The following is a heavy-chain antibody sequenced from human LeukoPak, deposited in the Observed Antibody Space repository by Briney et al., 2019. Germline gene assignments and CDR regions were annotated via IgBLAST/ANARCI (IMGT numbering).Heavy chain of an antibody. D-gene: IGHD3-10*01. CDR2: ISYDGSNK. Sequence: GGSLRLSCAASGFTFSSYAMHWVRQAPGKGLEWVAVISYDGSNKYYADSVKGRFTISRDNSKNTLYLQMNSLRAEDTAVYYCAKGAGDWYFDLWGRGTLVTVSS. CDR3: AKGAGDWYFDL. CDR1: GFTFSSYA. J-gene: IGHJ2*01. V-gene: IGHV3-30-3*01.